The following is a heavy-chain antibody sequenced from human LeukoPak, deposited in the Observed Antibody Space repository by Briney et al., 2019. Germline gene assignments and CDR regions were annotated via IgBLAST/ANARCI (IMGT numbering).Heavy chain of an antibody. CDR3: TIDRLFFQF. CDR1: GVTFSNAW. D-gene: IGHD3-3*01. CDR2: AKSETDGGTI. Sequence: PGGSLRLSCVGSGVTFSNAWGSWVRLTAEKGLEWLGRAKSETDGGTIDHAAPVNCRFNISRDDSTNTVFLQMSSLKIEDTAVYYCTIDRLFFQFWGQGSLVTVSS. J-gene: IGHJ4*02. V-gene: IGHV3-15*01.